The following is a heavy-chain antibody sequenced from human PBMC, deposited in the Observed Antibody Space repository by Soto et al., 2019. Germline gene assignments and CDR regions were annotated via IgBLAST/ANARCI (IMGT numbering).Heavy chain of an antibody. J-gene: IGHJ6*02. D-gene: IGHD2-2*01. CDR3: ARRGDIVVVPAAAYYYYDGMDV. Sequence: SVKVSCKASGGTFSSYSISWVLQAPGQGLEWMGGIIPIFGTANYAQKFQGRVTITADESTSTAYMELSSLRSEDTAVYYCARRGDIVVVPAAAYYYYDGMDVWGQGTTVTVSS. V-gene: IGHV1-69*13. CDR2: IIPIFGTA. CDR1: GGTFSSYS.